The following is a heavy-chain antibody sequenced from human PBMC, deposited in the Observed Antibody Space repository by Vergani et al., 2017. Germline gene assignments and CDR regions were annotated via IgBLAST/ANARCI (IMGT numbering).Heavy chain of an antibody. D-gene: IGHD5-12*01. J-gene: IGHJ6*02. V-gene: IGHV1-18*01. CDR1: GYTFTSYG. CDR3: ARISCYDGYYYYCMDG. CDR2: ISAYNGNT. Sequence: QVQLVQSGAEVKKPGASVKVSCKASGYTFTSYGISWVRQAPGQGLEWMGWISAYNGNTNYAQKLQGRVTMTTDTSTSTAYMELRSLRSDHTAVYYCARISCYDGYYYYCMDGWGQGTTVTVSS.